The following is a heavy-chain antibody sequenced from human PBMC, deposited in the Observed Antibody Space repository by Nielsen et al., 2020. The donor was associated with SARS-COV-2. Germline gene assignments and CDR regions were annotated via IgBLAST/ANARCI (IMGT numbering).Heavy chain of an antibody. CDR3: ARAHYYFDSRGFYASYWHFDL. CDR2: IHYTRNT. D-gene: IGHD3-22*01. Sequence: LRLSCTVSGGSIRTDYYWTWIRQPPGKGLKWIGNIHYTRNTYYTPSLESRITISIDASKNQFSLKLTSVTAADTAVYYCARAHYYFDSRGFYASYWHFDLWGRGILVTVSS. V-gene: IGHV4-30-4*01. J-gene: IGHJ2*01. CDR1: GGSIRTDYY.